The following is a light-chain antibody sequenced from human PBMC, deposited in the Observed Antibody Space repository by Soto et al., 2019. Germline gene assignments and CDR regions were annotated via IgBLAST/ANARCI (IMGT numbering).Light chain of an antibody. Sequence: SYELTQPPSVSVAPGQTARITCGGTNIGSKSVHWYQQKPGQAPVLVVYDDSDRPSGIPERFSGSNSGNTATLTISRVEAGDEADYYCQVWDSSSDQFYVFGTGTKLTVL. CDR1: NIGSKS. V-gene: IGLV3-21*02. J-gene: IGLJ1*01. CDR2: DDS. CDR3: QVWDSSSDQFYV.